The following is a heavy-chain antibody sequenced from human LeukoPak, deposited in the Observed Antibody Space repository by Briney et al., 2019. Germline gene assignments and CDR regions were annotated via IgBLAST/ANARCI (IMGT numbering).Heavy chain of an antibody. CDR1: GHTFTRYY. V-gene: IGHV1-2*02. D-gene: IGHD2-15*01. CDR3: ARVNVAPSSSDY. Sequence: ASMKVFCKASGHTFTRYYMHWVRQAPGQGLEWMGWINPNSGSTNYAQKFQGRVTMTRDTSIGTACMGLRKLRSDDTAVYYCARVNVAPSSSDYWGQGTLVTVSS. J-gene: IGHJ4*02. CDR2: INPNSGST.